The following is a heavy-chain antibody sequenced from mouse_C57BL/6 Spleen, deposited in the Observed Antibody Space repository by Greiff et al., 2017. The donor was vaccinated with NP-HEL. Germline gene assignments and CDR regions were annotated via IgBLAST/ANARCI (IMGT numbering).Heavy chain of an antibody. CDR3: ARHEDVYGYDGSWFAY. V-gene: IGHV1-62-2*01. CDR1: GYTFTEYT. CDR2: FYPGSGSL. J-gene: IGHJ3*01. Sequence: QVQLQQSGAELVKPGASVKLSCKASGYTFTEYTIHWVKQRSGQGLEWIGWFYPGSGSLKYNEKFKDKATLTADKSSSTVYMELSRLTSEDSAVYFCARHEDVYGYDGSWFAYWGQGTLVTVSA. D-gene: IGHD2-2*01.